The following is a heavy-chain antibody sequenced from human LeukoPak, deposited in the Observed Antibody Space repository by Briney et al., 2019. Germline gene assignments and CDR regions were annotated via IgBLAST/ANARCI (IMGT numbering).Heavy chain of an antibody. D-gene: IGHD3-9*01. CDR3: AKDFYRANMALYDILTGISDY. CDR2: ISYDGSNK. Sequence: PGGSLRLSCAASGFTFSSYGMHWVRQAPGKGREGVAVISYDGSNKYYADSVKGRFTISRDNSKNTLYLQMNSLRAEDTAVYYCAKDFYRANMALYDILTGISDYWGQGTLVTVSS. J-gene: IGHJ4*02. V-gene: IGHV3-30*18. CDR1: GFTFSSYG.